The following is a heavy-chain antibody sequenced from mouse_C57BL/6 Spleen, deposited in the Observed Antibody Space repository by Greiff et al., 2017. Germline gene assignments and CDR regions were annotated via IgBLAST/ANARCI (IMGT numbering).Heavy chain of an antibody. V-gene: IGHV1-4*01. CDR2: INPSSGYT. J-gene: IGHJ4*01. CDR1: GYTFTSYT. D-gene: IGHD2-1*01. CDR3: ARWGNYEDAMDY. Sequence: VQVVESGAELARPGASVKMSCKASGYTFTSYTMHWVKQRPGQGLEWIGYINPSSGYTKYNQKFKDKATLTADKSSSTAYMQLSSLTSEDSAVYYCARWGNYEDAMDYWGQGTSVTVSS.